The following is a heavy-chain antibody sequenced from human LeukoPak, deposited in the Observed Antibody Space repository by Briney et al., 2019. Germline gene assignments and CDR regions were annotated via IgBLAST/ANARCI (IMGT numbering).Heavy chain of an antibody. CDR3: ARAKVADAFDI. V-gene: IGHV1-69*06. CDR2: IIPIFGTA. Sequence: SVKVSCKASGYTFTGYYMHWVRQAPGQGLEWMGGIIPIFGTANYAQKFQGRVTITADKSTSTAYMELSSLRSEDTAVYYCARAKVADAFDIWGQGTMVTVSS. CDR1: GYTFTGYY. J-gene: IGHJ3*02.